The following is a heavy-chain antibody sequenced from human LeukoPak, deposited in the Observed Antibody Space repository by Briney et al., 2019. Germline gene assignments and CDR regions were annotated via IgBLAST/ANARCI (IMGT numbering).Heavy chain of an antibody. CDR2: IKQDGSDK. CDR1: VFTFSSYW. Sequence: GGSLRLSCAASVFTFSSYWMTWVRQGPGKGLEWVANIKQDGSDKYCVDSVKGRFTISRDNAKNSLYLQMNGLRAEDTAIYYCAREVGSGYIDYWGQGTLVTVSS. J-gene: IGHJ4*02. CDR3: AREVGSGYIDY. D-gene: IGHD6-19*01. V-gene: IGHV3-7*05.